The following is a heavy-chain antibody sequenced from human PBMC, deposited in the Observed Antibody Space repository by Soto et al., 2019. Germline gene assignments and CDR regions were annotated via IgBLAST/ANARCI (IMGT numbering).Heavy chain of an antibody. Sequence: LSLTCAVSGGSISGSYDYWGWLRQSPGRGPEWIGGVFYTGFTSYNPSLESRVSVSVDTSKNQFSLKVSAVTAADTAVYYCASSQKGYNWNYFDHWGQGALVTVSS. J-gene: IGHJ4*02. CDR3: ASSQKGYNWNYFDH. D-gene: IGHD1-20*01. V-gene: IGHV4-39*01. CDR2: VFYTGFT. CDR1: GGSISGSYDY.